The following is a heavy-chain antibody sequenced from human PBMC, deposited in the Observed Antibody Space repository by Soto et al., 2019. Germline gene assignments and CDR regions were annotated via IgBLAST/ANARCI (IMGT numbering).Heavy chain of an antibody. CDR2: ISSSSHDT. J-gene: IGHJ6*02. V-gene: IGHV3-11*03. Sequence: GGSLRLSCAASGFAFSDYYMSWIRQAPGKGLEWVSYISSSSHDTNYADSVKGRFTISRDNAKNSLSLQMNSLRVEDTAVYYCARLGLRYYYYGMDVWGQGT. CDR3: ARLGLRYYYYGMDV. D-gene: IGHD6-19*01. CDR1: GFAFSDYY.